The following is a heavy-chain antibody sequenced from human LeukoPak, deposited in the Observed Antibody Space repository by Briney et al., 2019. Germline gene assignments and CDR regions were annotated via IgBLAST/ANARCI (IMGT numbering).Heavy chain of an antibody. CDR3: ARGPVRDYSNY. D-gene: IGHD4-11*01. CDR1: GVSISSGGYY. CDR2: IYYSGST. V-gene: IGHV4-31*03. J-gene: IGHJ4*02. Sequence: SETLSLTCTVSGVSISSGGYYWSWIRQHPGKGLEWIGYIYYSGSTYYNPSLKSRLTISLDTSSNQFSLKLNSVTAADTAVCYCARGPVRDYSNYWGQGTLVTVSS.